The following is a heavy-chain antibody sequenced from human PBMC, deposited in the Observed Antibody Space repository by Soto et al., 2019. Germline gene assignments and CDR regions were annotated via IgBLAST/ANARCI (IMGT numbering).Heavy chain of an antibody. Sequence: LRLSCAASGFTFSSYAMHWVRQAPGKGLEWVAVISYDGSNKYYADSVKGRFTISRDNSKNTLYLQMNSLRAEDTAVYYCARAPLAGFAWTLDPWGQGTLVTVSS. CDR1: GFTFSSYA. D-gene: IGHD1-1*01. CDR3: ARAPLAGFAWTLDP. CDR2: ISYDGSNK. J-gene: IGHJ5*02. V-gene: IGHV3-30-3*01.